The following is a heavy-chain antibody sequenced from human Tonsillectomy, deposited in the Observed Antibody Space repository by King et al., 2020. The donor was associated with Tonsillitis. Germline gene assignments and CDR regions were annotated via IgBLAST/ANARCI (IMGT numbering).Heavy chain of an antibody. CDR1: GGSISSGSYY. D-gene: IGHD4-23*01. CDR3: ARVGNPSYYYYSMDV. J-gene: IGHJ6*03. CDR2: IYTSGST. V-gene: IGHV4-61*02. Sequence: QLQESGPGLVKPSQTLSLTCTVSGGSISSGSYYWSWIRQPAGKGLEWIGRIYTSGSTNYNPSLKSRVTMSVDTSKNQFSLKLSSVTAADTAVYYCARVGNPSYYYYSMDVWGKGTTVTVSS.